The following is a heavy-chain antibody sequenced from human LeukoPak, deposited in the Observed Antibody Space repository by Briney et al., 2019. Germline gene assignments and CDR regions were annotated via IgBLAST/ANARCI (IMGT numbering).Heavy chain of an antibody. D-gene: IGHD4-17*01. J-gene: IGHJ6*03. CDR3: ARISLTTGSYYYYYMDV. CDR2: INWNGGST. V-gene: IGHV3-20*04. Sequence: GGSLRLSCADSRFTFDDYGMSWVRQAPGKGLEWVSGINWNGGSTGYADSVKGRFTISRDNAKNSLYLQMNSLRAEDTALYYCARISLTTGSYYYYYMDVWGKGTTVTVSS. CDR1: RFTFDDYG.